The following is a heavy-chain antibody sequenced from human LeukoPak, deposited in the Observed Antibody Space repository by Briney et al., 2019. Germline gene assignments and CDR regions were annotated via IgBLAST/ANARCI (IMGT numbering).Heavy chain of an antibody. D-gene: IGHD2-2*01. CDR1: GFTFSSHA. J-gene: IGHJ4*02. V-gene: IGHV3-30*04. CDR2: ISYDGSNK. CDR3: AGGRRLLSSCDY. Sequence: GGSLRLSCAASGFTFSSHAMHWVRQAPGKGLEWVAVISYDGSNKYYADSVKGRFTISRDNSKNTLYLQMNSLRAEDTAVYYCAGGRRLLSSCDYWGQGTLVTVSS.